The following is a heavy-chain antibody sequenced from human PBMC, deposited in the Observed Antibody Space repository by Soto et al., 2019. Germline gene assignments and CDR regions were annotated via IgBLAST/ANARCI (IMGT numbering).Heavy chain of an antibody. CDR2: IYYSVSP. J-gene: IGHJ4*02. Sequence: PSHTLSLICTVTDSPLSSGGYYWSWVRQNPWKGLEWIGYIYYSVSPYYNPSLKCRVIISVYTSKNQFSLKLSSVTAADTAVYYCARSYSSWYYFDYWGQGTLVTVSS. D-gene: IGHD6-6*01. V-gene: IGHV4-31*03. CDR1: DSPLSSGGYY. CDR3: ARSYSSWYYFDY.